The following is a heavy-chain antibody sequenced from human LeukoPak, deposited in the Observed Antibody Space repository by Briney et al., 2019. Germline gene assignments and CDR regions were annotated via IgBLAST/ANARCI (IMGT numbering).Heavy chain of an antibody. CDR1: GFTFSSYA. V-gene: IGHV3-23*01. CDR3: VKDEAPYYYDSSGYYFGD. Sequence: PGGSLRLSCAASGFTFSSYAMSWVRQAPGKGLEWVSAISGSGGSTYYADSVKGRFTISRDNSKNTLFLQMSSLRAEDTAVYYCVKDEAPYYYDSSGYYFGDWGQGTLSPSPQ. J-gene: IGHJ4*02. D-gene: IGHD3-22*01. CDR2: ISGSGGST.